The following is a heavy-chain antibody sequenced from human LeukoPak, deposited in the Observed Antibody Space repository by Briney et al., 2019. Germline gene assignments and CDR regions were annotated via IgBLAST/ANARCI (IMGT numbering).Heavy chain of an antibody. Sequence: SETLSLTCAVYGGSLSGYYWSWIRQPPGKGLEGIGEINHSGSNKYNPSLKSRVTISVDTSKNQFSLKLSSVTAADTAVYYCARGRGSITMVRGVPPYYYYYGMDVWGQGTTVTVSS. J-gene: IGHJ6*02. V-gene: IGHV4-34*01. CDR2: INHSGSN. CDR3: ARGRGSITMVRGVPPYYYYYGMDV. CDR1: GGSLSGYY. D-gene: IGHD3-10*01.